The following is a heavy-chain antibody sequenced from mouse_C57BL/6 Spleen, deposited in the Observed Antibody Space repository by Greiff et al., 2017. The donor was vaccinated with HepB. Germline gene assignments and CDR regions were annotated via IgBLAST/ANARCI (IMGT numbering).Heavy chain of an antibody. J-gene: IGHJ3*01. Sequence: ESGPGLVKPSQSLSLTCSVTGYSITSGYYWNWIRQFPGNKLEWMGYISYDGSNNYNPSLKNRISITRDTSKNQFFLKLNSVTTEDTATYYCAREDDYDTGAYWGQGTLVTVSA. D-gene: IGHD2-4*01. CDR2: ISYDGSN. V-gene: IGHV3-6*01. CDR1: GYSITSGYY. CDR3: AREDDYDTGAY.